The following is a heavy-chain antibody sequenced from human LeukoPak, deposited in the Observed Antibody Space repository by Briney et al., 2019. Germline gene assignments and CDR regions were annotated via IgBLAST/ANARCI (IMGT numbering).Heavy chain of an antibody. V-gene: IGHV4-4*02. Sequence: PSETLSLTCAVSRGSITDNNWWMWVRQPPGKGLEWIGEIFHRGTTYYNPSLKGRVTISIDKSKNHFSLRLTSVTAADTAVYFCARGLGSDYYFGMDVWGQGTTVAVSS. D-gene: IGHD3-16*01. CDR3: ARGLGSDYYFGMDV. CDR1: RGSITDNNW. CDR2: IFHRGTT. J-gene: IGHJ6*02.